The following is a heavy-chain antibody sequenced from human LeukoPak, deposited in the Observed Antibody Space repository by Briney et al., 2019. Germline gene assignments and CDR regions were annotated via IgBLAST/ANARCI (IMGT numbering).Heavy chain of an antibody. Sequence: PSETLSLTCAVYGGSFSGYYWSWIRQPPGKGLEWIGEINHSGSTNYNPSLKSRVTISVDTSKNQFSLKLSSVTAADTAVYYCAREGYSSSVWFDPWGQGTLVTVSS. CDR2: INHSGST. CDR3: AREGYSSSVWFDP. D-gene: IGHD6-13*01. J-gene: IGHJ5*02. CDR1: GGSFSGYY. V-gene: IGHV4-34*01.